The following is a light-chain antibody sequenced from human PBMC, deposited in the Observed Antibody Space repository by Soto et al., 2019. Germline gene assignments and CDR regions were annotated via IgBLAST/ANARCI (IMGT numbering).Light chain of an antibody. Sequence: DIQVTQSPPTLSASVGDRVTITCRASQTISTWMAWYQQKPGKAPKLLVYDASTLQSGVASRFSGSGSGTEFTLTISDLEPADFGLYYCQQRLNWPPGFGQGTKVDIK. V-gene: IGKV1-5*01. CDR2: DAS. CDR1: QTISTW. J-gene: IGKJ1*01. CDR3: QQRLNWPPG.